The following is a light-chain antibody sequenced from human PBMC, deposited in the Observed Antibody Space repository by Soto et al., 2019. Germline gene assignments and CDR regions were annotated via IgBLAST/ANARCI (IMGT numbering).Light chain of an antibody. V-gene: IGLV1-44*01. CDR1: RSNVASNT. Sequence: QSVLTQPPSASGTPGQRVTISCSGSRSNVASNTVNWYQQLPGTAPRVLIYSNNQRPSGVPGRFSGSKTGTSASLAIIGLRSEDEGDYYCAAWDDSLNAVLFGGGTKLTVL. J-gene: IGLJ3*02. CDR2: SNN. CDR3: AAWDDSLNAVL.